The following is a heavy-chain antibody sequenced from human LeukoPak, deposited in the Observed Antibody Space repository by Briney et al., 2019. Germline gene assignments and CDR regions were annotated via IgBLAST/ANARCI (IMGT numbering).Heavy chain of an antibody. Sequence: SQTLSLTCTVSGGSISSNSYYWSWIRQPAGKGLEWIGRISYSGSTNYNPSLKSRVTISVDTSKNQFSLKLSSVTAADTAVYYCARQITMVRGVIPNWFDPWGQGTLVTVSS. CDR2: ISYSGST. CDR1: GGSISSNSYY. CDR3: ARQITMVRGVIPNWFDP. V-gene: IGHV4-61*02. D-gene: IGHD3-10*01. J-gene: IGHJ5*02.